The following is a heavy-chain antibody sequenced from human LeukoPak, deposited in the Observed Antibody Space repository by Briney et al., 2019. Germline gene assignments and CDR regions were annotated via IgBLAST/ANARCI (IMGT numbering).Heavy chain of an antibody. D-gene: IGHD3-10*01. CDR3: ARRLGSSEIDY. V-gene: IGHV4-39*01. CDR2: IYYSGST. J-gene: IGHJ4*02. Sequence: SETLSLTCTVSGGSISSSSYYWGWIRQPPGKGLEWIGSIYYSGSTYYNPSLKSRVTISVDTSKNQFSLKLSSVTAADTAVYYCARRLGSSEIDYWGQGTLVTVSS. CDR1: GGSISSSSYY.